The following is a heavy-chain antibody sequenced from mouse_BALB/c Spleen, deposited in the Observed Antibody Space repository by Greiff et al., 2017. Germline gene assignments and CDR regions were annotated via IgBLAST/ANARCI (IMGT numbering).Heavy chain of an antibody. J-gene: IGHJ3*01. V-gene: IGHV1-18*01. CDR2: INPYNGGT. Sequence: EVQLQQSGPELVKPGASMKISCKASGYSFTGYTMNWVKQSHGKNLEWIGLINPYNGGTSYNQKFKGKATLTVDKSSSTAYMELLSLISEDSAVYYCAFRYYDYYDGFAYWGQGTLVTVSA. CDR3: AFRYYDYYDGFAY. CDR1: GYSFTGYT. D-gene: IGHD2-4*01.